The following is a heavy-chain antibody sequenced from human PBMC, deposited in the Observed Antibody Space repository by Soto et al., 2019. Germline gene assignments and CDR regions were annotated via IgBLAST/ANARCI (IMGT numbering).Heavy chain of an antibody. D-gene: IGHD6-6*01. CDR1: GFTFSSYS. V-gene: IGHV3-21*01. CDR3: ARDLIQGSSSPGAY. J-gene: IGHJ4*02. CDR2: ISSAGSYI. Sequence: PGGSLRLSCAASGFTFSSYSMNWVRQAPGKGLEWVSSISSAGSYIYYTDSVKGRFTISRDNAKNSLYLQMNSLRVEDTAVYYCARDLIQGSSSPGAYWGQGTLVTVSS.